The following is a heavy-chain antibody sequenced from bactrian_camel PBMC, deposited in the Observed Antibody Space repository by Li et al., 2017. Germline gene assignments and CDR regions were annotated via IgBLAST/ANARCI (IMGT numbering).Heavy chain of an antibody. J-gene: IGHJ6*01. V-gene: IGHV3S31*01. D-gene: IGHD4*01. CDR1: GVALSTYA. CDR2: HYTGDGST. CDR3: AADPEDIAFITFGY. Sequence: VQLVESGGGSVQSGGSLRLSCVASGVALSTYAMGWFRQAPGKAREGVAVHYTGDGSTHYADSVKGRFTISRDNAKKTVFLQMNSPKTEDTAVYYCAADPEDIAFITFGYWGQGTQVTVS.